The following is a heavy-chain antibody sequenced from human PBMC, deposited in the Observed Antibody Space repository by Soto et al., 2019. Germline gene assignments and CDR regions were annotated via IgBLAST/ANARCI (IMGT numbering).Heavy chain of an antibody. J-gene: IGHJ4*02. CDR1: GGTFSSYP. V-gene: IGHV1-69*02. Sequence: QVQLVQSGAEVKKPGSSVKVSCKASGGTFSSYPISWVRQAPGQGLEWMGRIIPILDITDYAQRFQGRVTITADKSTSTAYMELSSLSSDDTAVYYCARPTSTGTTSGYSFDYWGQGTLVTVSS. CDR2: IIPILDIT. D-gene: IGHD1-7*01. CDR3: ARPTSTGTTSGYSFDY.